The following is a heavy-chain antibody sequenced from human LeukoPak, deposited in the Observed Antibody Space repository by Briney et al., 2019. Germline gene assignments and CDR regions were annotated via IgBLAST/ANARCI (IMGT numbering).Heavy chain of an antibody. J-gene: IGHJ2*01. CDR1: GGSFSGFY. CDR2: INHSRST. V-gene: IGHV4-34*01. Sequence: PSETLSLTCAVYGGSFSGFYWTWIRQPPGKGLEWIGQINHSRSTHYNPSLKSRVTISVDTSKNQFSLKLSSVTAADTAVYYCARVPKYFDLWGRGTLVTASS. CDR3: ARVPKYFDL.